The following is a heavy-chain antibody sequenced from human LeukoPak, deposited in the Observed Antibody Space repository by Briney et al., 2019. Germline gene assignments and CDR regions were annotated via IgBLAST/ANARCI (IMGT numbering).Heavy chain of an antibody. CDR2: ISAANFVI. J-gene: IGHJ5*02. Sequence: ASVKVSCKASGYNFISYGITWVRQAPGQGLEWLGWISAANFVIEFAPDFRDRLTLTQDISTSTAYMELRSLNSDDTAVYYCTRGGSVPAQGDLWGQGALVIVSS. V-gene: IGHV1-18*01. CDR3: TRGGSVPAQGDL. CDR1: GYNFISYG. D-gene: IGHD3-10*01.